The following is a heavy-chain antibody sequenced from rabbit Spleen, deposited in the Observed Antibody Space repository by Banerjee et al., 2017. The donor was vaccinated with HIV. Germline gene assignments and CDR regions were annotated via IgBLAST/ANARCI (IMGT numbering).Heavy chain of an antibody. V-gene: IGHV1S40*01. D-gene: IGHD4-2*01. Sequence: QSLEESGGDLVKPGASLTLTCTASGFSFSSSYYMCWVRQAPGKGLEWIACINAGSSGSTYYASWAKGRFTISKTSSTTVTLQMTSLTAADTATYFCARDVVGSAYGFDPWGPGTLVTVS. CDR3: ARDVVGSAYGFDP. J-gene: IGHJ2*01. CDR2: INAGSSGST. CDR1: GFSFSSSYY.